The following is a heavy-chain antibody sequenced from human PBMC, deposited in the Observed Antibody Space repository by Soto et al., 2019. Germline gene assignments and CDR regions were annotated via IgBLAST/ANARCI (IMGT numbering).Heavy chain of an antibody. CDR2: ISDSGST. V-gene: IGHV3-23*01. CDR1: GFTFSNHA. Sequence: GGSLRLSCAASGFTFSNHAMNWVRQAPGKGLEWVSTISDSGSTYYADSVKGRFTISRDNSKNTLYLQMTNMDPVDTATYYCARIRSFPSNWFDPWGQGTLVTVSS. D-gene: IGHD3-3*01. CDR3: ARIRSFPSNWFDP. J-gene: IGHJ5*02.